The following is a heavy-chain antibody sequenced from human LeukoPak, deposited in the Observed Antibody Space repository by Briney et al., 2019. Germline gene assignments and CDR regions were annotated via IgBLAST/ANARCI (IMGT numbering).Heavy chain of an antibody. CDR3: ARLVPSTGMDV. Sequence: PGGSLRLSCAASGFTFSSYDMHWVRQATGKGLEWVSAIGTAGDTYYPGSVKGRFTISRENAKNSLYLQMSSLRAGDTVVYYCARLVPSTGMDVWGQGTTVTVSS. V-gene: IGHV3-13*01. CDR1: GFTFSSYD. D-gene: IGHD5/OR15-5a*01. CDR2: IGTAGDT. J-gene: IGHJ6*02.